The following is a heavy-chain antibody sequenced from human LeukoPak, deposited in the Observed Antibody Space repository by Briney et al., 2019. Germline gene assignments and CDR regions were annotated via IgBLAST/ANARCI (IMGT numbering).Heavy chain of an antibody. V-gene: IGHV3-23*01. CDR3: AKGRGNYDILTGATPFDY. J-gene: IGHJ4*02. CDR2: ISGSGGST. Sequence: GGSLRLSCAASGFTFSSYAMSWVRQAPGKELEWVSTISGSGGSTYYADSVKGRFTISRDNSKNTLYLQMNSLRAEDTAVYYCAKGRGNYDILTGATPFDYWGQGTLVTVSP. D-gene: IGHD3-9*01. CDR1: GFTFSSYA.